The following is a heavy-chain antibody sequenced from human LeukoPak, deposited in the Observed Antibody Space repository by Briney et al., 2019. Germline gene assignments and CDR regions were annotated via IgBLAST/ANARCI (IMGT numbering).Heavy chain of an antibody. CDR1: GGSISSYY. V-gene: IGHV4-59*01. CDR2: IYYSGST. J-gene: IGHJ6*02. D-gene: IGHD6-19*01. Sequence: SETLSLTCTVSGGSISSYYWSWIRQPPGKGLEWIGYIYYSGSTNYNPSLKSRVTISVDTSKNQFSLKLSSVTAADTAVYYCAREPLPVAGTNYDMDVWGQGTTVTVSS. CDR3: AREPLPVAGTNYDMDV.